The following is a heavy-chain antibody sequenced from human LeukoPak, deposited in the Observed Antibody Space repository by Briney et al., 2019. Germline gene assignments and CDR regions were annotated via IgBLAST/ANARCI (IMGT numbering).Heavy chain of an antibody. CDR3: AGWFGELSSLFAY. J-gene: IGHJ4*02. D-gene: IGHD3-10*01. Sequence: SETLSLTCAVSGYSISRGYYWGWIRQPPGKGLEWIGSIYHSGSTYHSPSLKSRVSISVDTSKNQFSLKVRSVTAADTAVYYCAGWFGELSSLFAYWGQGILVTVSS. CDR2: IYHSGST. V-gene: IGHV4-38-2*01. CDR1: GYSISRGYY.